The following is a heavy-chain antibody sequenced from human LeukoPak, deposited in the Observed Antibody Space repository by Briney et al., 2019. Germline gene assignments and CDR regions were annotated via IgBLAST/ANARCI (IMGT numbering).Heavy chain of an antibody. CDR3: ARWGSGYSYFDY. D-gene: IGHD3-22*01. V-gene: IGHV4-59*08. CDR1: GGSISSYY. J-gene: IGHJ4*02. Sequence: SETLSLTCTVSGGSISSYYWSWIRQPPGKGLEWIGYIYYSGSTNYNPSLKSRVTISVDTSKNQFSLKLSSVTAADTAVYYCARWGSGYSYFDYWGQGTLVTVSS. CDR2: IYYSGST.